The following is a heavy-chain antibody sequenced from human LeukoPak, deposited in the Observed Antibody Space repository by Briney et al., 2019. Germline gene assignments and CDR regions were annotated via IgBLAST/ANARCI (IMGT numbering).Heavy chain of an antibody. CDR1: GFTFSSYS. D-gene: IGHD3-3*01. CDR2: ISSSSSYI. Sequence: GGSLRLSCAASGFTFSSYSMNWVRQAPGKGLEWVSSISSSSSYIYYADSVKGRFTISRDNAKNSLYLQMNSLRAEDTAVYYCARSPPPSYYDFWSGYYGGNLHWGQGTLVTVSS. V-gene: IGHV3-21*01. CDR3: ARSPPPSYYDFWSGYYGGNLH. J-gene: IGHJ4*02.